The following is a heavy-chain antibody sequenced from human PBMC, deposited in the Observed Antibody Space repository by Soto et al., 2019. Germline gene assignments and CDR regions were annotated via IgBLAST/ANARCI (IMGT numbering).Heavy chain of an antibody. J-gene: IGHJ4*02. D-gene: IGHD6-6*01. Sequence: SETLSLTCAVSGGSISSSNWLRWIRQPPGKGLEWIGEIYHSGSTNYNPSLKSRVTISVDKSKNQFSLKLSSVTAADTAVYYCAKCITALGPIDYWGQGTLVTVSS. CDR1: GGSISSSNW. CDR2: IYHSGST. V-gene: IGHV4-4*02. CDR3: AKCITALGPIDY.